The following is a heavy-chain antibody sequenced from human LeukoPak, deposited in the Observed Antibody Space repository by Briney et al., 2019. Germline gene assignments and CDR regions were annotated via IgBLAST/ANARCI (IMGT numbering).Heavy chain of an antibody. CDR3: AREPVCDN. CDR2: IGGSGTNT. CDR1: GFTFNNYA. J-gene: IGHJ4*02. Sequence: GGSLRLSCAASGFTFNNYAMSWVRRAPGKGLEWVSTIGGSGTNTYYADSVKGRFTISRDKSKNTVYLPLNSLTAQDTAIYYCAREPVCDNWGQGTLVTVSS. V-gene: IGHV3-23*01. D-gene: IGHD2-2*01.